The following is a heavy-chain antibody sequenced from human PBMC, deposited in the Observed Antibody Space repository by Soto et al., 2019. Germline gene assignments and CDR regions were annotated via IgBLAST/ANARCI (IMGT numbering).Heavy chain of an antibody. CDR3: AGINYDIFTGYFSDY. CDR1: GFTFSDYG. CDR2: IWHDGSNE. V-gene: IGHV3-33*01. Sequence: QVQLVESGGGVVQPGRSLRLSCSASGFTFSDYGMHWVRQAPCKGLEWVALIWHDGSNEYYADSVKGRFTISRDNSKNTLSLQMNSLRAEDTAVYYCAGINYDIFTGYFSDYWGQGTLVTVSS. D-gene: IGHD3-9*01. J-gene: IGHJ4*02.